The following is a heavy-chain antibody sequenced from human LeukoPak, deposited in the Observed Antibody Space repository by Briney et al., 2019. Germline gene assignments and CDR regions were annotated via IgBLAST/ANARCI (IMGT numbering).Heavy chain of an antibody. V-gene: IGHV3-30*18. CDR2: ISYDGSNK. CDR1: GFMSSSYG. CDR3: AKGRYYERSGYQFLDN. Sequence: GGSLRLSCAASGFMSSSYGMHWVRQAPGKGLEWVAVISYDGSNKYYADSVKGRFTISRDNSKNTLYLQMNSLRAEDTAVYYCAKGRYYERSGYQFLDNWGQGTLVTVSS. D-gene: IGHD3-22*01. J-gene: IGHJ4*02.